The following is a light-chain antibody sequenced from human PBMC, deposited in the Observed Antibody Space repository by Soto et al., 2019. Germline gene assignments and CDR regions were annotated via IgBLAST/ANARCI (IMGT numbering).Light chain of an antibody. CDR2: LGS. CDR1: QSLLYTNGYNY. CDR3: MQARQTPCT. J-gene: IGKJ3*01. V-gene: IGKV2-28*01. Sequence: VMTQSPLSLPVTPGEPASISCRSSQSLLYTNGYNYLDWYLQKPGQSPQLLIYLGSYRASGVPDRFTGSGSGTDCTLKISRVEAEDVGVYYCMQARQTPCTFGPGTKVNI.